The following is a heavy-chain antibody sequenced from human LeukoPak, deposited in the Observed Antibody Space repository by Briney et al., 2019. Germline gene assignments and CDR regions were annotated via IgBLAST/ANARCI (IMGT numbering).Heavy chain of an antibody. V-gene: IGHV1-2*06. CDR2: INPNSGGT. J-gene: IGHJ6*03. CDR3: ARIASGAHDYYSYMDV. Sequence: ASVKVSCKASGYTFTGYYMHWVRQAPGQGLEWMGRINPNSGGTNYAQKFQGRVTMTRDTSISTAYMALSRMRSDATAVYYCARIASGAHDYYSYMDVWGKGTTVTVSS. D-gene: IGHD3-10*01. CDR1: GYTFTGYY.